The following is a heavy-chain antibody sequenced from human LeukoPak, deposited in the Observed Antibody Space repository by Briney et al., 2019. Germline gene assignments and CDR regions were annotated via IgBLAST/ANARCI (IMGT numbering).Heavy chain of an antibody. V-gene: IGHV1-8*01. Sequence: ASVKVSCKASGYTFTSYDINWVRQATGQGLXXXXXMNPNSGNTGXXXXFXGRVTMTRNTSISTAYMELSSLRSEGTAVYYCASASGSYFGVQAFDIWGQGTMVTVSS. D-gene: IGHD1-26*01. CDR1: GYTFTSYD. CDR2: MNPNSGNT. CDR3: ASASGSYFGVQAFDI. J-gene: IGHJ3*02.